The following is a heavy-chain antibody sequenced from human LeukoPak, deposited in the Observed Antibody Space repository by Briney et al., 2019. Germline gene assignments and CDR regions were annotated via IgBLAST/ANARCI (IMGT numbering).Heavy chain of an antibody. J-gene: IGHJ4*02. CDR1: GFTFSSYG. CDR2: IWYDGSNK. CDR3: AKGHSSGYPVDY. Sequence: GGPLRLSCAASGFTFSSYGMHWVRQAPGKGLEWVAVIWYDGSNKYYADSVKGRFTISRDNSKNTLYLQMNSLRAEDTAVYYCAKGHSSGYPVDYWGQGTLVTVSS. V-gene: IGHV3-30*02. D-gene: IGHD3-22*01.